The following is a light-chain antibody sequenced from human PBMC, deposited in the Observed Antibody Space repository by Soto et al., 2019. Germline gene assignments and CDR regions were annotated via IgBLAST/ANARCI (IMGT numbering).Light chain of an antibody. CDR1: SSNIGSNY. Sequence: QSVLTQPPSASGTPGQRVTISCSGSSSNIGSNYVYWYQQLPGTAPKLLIFSNNQRPPGVPDRFSGSKSGTSASLAISGLRSEDEADYYCAAWDDSLSGHVVFGGGTQLTVL. CDR2: SNN. CDR3: AAWDDSLSGHVV. J-gene: IGLJ2*01. V-gene: IGLV1-47*02.